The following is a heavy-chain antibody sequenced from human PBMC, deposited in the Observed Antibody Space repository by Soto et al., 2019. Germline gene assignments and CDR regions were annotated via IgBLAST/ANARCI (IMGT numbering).Heavy chain of an antibody. CDR2: IYHTGST. J-gene: IGHJ4*02. CDR1: GGSFNANY. CDR3: VSARWDY. Sequence: PSETLSLTCAVSGGSFNANYWTWIRQPPGKGLEWIGEIYHTGSTNYNPPLKSRVSISVDTSKNQFSLQLTSVTAADTAVYYCVSARWDYWGQGSQVTVSS. V-gene: IGHV4-34*01.